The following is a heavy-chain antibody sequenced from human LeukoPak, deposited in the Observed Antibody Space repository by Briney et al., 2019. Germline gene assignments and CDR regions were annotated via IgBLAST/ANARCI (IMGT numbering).Heavy chain of an antibody. D-gene: IGHD2-2*01. CDR3: ARGDIVVVPAAVPYGNWFDP. J-gene: IGHJ5*02. CDR1: GGSISSYY. Sequence: SETLSLTCTVSGGSISSYYWSWIRQPPGKGLEWIGYIYYSGSTNYNPSLKSRVTISVDTSKNQFSLKLSSVTAADTAVYYCARGDIVVVPAAVPYGNWFDPWGQGTLVTVSS. CDR2: IYYSGST. V-gene: IGHV4-59*08.